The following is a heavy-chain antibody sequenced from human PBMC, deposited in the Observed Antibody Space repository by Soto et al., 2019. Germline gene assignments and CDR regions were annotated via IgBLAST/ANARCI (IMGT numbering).Heavy chain of an antibody. D-gene: IGHD4-17*01. CDR3: ARGYGDYVSDY. CDR2: IYYSGST. Sequence: QVQLQESGPGLVKPSETLSLTCTVSGGSIRSYYWRWIRQYPGKGLEWIGSIYYSGSTNYNPSLKSRVTISVDTSKTQFSLKVSSVTAADTAVYYCARGYGDYVSDYWGQGTLVTVSS. CDR1: GGSIRSYY. V-gene: IGHV4-59*01. J-gene: IGHJ4*02.